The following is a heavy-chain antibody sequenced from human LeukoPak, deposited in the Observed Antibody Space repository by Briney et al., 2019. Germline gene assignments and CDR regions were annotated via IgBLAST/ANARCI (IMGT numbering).Heavy chain of an antibody. Sequence: GGSLRLSCAASGFTFSSYSLNWVRQAPGKGLEWVSSISSSSSYIYYADSVKGRFTISRDNSKNTLYLQMNSLRAEDTAVYYCAKELLDQPNWFDPWGQGTLVTVSS. CDR2: ISSSSSYI. V-gene: IGHV3-21*04. D-gene: IGHD3-10*01. J-gene: IGHJ5*02. CDR1: GFTFSSYS. CDR3: AKELLDQPNWFDP.